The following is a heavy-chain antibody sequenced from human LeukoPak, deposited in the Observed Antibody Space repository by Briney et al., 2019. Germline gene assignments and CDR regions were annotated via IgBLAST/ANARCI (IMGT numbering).Heavy chain of an antibody. CDR2: ISSSSSTI. V-gene: IGHV3-48*02. CDR1: GSTFSSYS. J-gene: IGHJ6*03. CDR3: ARALPTVIVATINYMDV. D-gene: IGHD5-12*01. Sequence: GGSLRLSCAASGSTFSSYSMNWVRQAPGKGLEWVSYISSSSSTIYYADSVKGRFTISRDNAKNSLYLQMNSLRDEDTAVYYCARALPTVIVATINYMDVWGKGTTVTVSS.